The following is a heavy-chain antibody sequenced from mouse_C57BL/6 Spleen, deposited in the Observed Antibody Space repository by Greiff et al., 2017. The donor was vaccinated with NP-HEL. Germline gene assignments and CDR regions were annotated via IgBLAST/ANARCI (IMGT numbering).Heavy chain of an antibody. CDR3: ARGAQATFSFAY. V-gene: IGHV1-76*01. CDR1: GYTFTDYY. D-gene: IGHD3-2*02. CDR2: IYPGSGNT. J-gene: IGHJ3*01. Sequence: QVQLQQSGAELVRPGASVKLSCKASGYTFTDYYINWVKQRPGQGLEWIARIYPGSGNTYYNEKFKGKATLTAEKSSSTAYMQLSSLTSEDSAVYFCARGAQATFSFAYWGQGTLVTVSA.